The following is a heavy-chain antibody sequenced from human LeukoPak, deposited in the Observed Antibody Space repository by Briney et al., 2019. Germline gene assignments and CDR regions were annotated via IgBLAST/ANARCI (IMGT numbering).Heavy chain of an antibody. J-gene: IGHJ4*02. V-gene: IGHV6-1*01. CDR2: TYCRSKWYN. CDR1: GDSDSSNIVA. CDR3: ARQAGYFDY. Sequence: SQTLSLTCAISGDSDSSNIVAWHWTRNSPSRALEWLGKTYCRSKWYNDYAVSVKSRMTINPDTSKNQFSLQLTAVTPEDAAVYYCARQAGYFDYWGQGTLVTVSS.